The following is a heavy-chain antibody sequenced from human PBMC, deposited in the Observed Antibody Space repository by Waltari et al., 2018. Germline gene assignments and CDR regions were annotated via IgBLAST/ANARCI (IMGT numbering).Heavy chain of an antibody. J-gene: IGHJ4*02. CDR2: LYTSGST. Sequence: QVQLQESGPGLVKPSDTLSLTCTVSAGSISRYSWSWVRPPAGKGLEWIGRLYTSGSTNQNPSLKRRVTMSVDTSKNQFSLKLSSVTASDTAVYYCARGQGGALDYWGQGTLVTVSS. CDR3: ARGQGGALDY. V-gene: IGHV4-4*07. D-gene: IGHD3-16*01. CDR1: AGSISRYS.